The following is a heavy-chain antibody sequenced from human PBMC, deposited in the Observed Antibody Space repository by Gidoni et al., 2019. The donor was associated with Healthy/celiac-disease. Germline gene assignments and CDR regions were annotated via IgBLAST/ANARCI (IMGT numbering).Heavy chain of an antibody. V-gene: IGHV4-34*01. CDR3: ARVDYYGMDV. CDR1: GGSFSCYY. CDR2: INQSENT. Sequence: QVQLQQWGAGLLKPSETLSLTCAVYGGSFSCYYWSWIRQPTGKGLEWIGEINQSENTNNNPSLNSRVTISVDTSKNQFSLKLISVTAADTAVYYCARVDYYGMDVWGQGTTVTVSS. J-gene: IGHJ6*02. D-gene: IGHD2-15*01.